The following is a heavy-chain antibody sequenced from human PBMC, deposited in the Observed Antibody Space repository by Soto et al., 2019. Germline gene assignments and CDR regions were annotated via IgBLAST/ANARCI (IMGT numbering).Heavy chain of an antibody. J-gene: IGHJ4*02. CDR2: ITDSGYTA. Sequence: GGSLRLSCAASGFSFGTFVMTWFRQAPGGGLEWVASITDSGYTASYAETVEGRFTVSRDNSKNKLHLQMNDLRAEDTATYYCAKNGQWLATPPEAWGQGTLVTVSS. CDR3: AKNGQWLATPPEA. D-gene: IGHD6-19*01. V-gene: IGHV3-23*01. CDR1: GFSFGTFV.